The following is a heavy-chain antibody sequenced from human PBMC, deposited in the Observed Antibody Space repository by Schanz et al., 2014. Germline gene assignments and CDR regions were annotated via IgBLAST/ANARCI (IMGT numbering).Heavy chain of an antibody. Sequence: QLQLQESGPGLVKPSETLSLTCTVSGGSISSSGYYWGWIRQPPGNGLEWIGSIYYSGSTYYNPSLKSRVTISVDTHKNLFSLRVTSVTATDTAVYYCARLPGLYCSGGACYRGYWGQGTLVTVSS. J-gene: IGHJ4*02. CDR3: ARLPGLYCSGGACYRGY. CDR2: IYYSGST. D-gene: IGHD2-15*01. CDR1: GGSISSSGYY. V-gene: IGHV4-39*01.